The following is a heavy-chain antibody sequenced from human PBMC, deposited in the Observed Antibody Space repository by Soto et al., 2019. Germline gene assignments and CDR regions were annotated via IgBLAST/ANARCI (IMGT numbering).Heavy chain of an antibody. D-gene: IGHD6-13*01. CDR3: AWDLAAAGPFDC. Sequence: RASVKVSCKASGYTFTNYAFSWVRQAPGQGLEWMGWISAYNGNTNYPQKLQGRVTMTTDTSTSTAYMELRSLRSDDTAVYYCAWDLAAAGPFDCWGQGTLVTVSS. CDR2: ISAYNGNT. V-gene: IGHV1-18*01. CDR1: GYTFTNYA. J-gene: IGHJ4*02.